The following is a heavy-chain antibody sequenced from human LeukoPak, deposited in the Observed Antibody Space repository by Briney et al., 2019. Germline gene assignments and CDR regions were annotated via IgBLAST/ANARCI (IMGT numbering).Heavy chain of an antibody. CDR1: GYSFTSYW. V-gene: IGHV5-51*01. CDR2: IYPGDSDT. Sequence: GEFLKISCKGSGYSFTSYWIGWVRQMPGKGLEGMGTIYPGDSDTRYSPSFQGQVTISADKSISTAYRQWSSLKASDTAMYYCARLRYCSSGSCYGLDYWGQGTLVTVSS. D-gene: IGHD2-15*01. CDR3: ARLRYCSSGSCYGLDY. J-gene: IGHJ4*02.